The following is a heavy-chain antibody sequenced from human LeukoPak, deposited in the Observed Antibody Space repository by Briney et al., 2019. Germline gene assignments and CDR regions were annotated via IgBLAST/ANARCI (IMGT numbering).Heavy chain of an antibody. J-gene: IGHJ6*03. CDR3: ARERYSHYYMDV. Sequence: SETLSLTCTVSGGSISSSSYYWGWIRQPPGKGLEWIGSIYYSGSTYYNPSLKSRVTISVDTSKNQFFLKLSSVTAADTAVYYCARERYSHYYMDVWGKGTTVTVSS. CDR2: IYYSGST. CDR1: GGSISSSSYY. V-gene: IGHV4-39*07. D-gene: IGHD2-21*01.